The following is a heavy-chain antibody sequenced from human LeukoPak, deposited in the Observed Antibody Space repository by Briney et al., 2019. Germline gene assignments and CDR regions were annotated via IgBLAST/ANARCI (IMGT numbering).Heavy chain of an antibody. V-gene: IGHV1-8*03. CDR1: GYTFINYG. J-gene: IGHJ5*02. D-gene: IGHD6-19*01. CDR3: ARMTVSGRDNWFDP. CDR2: LNPNSGNT. Sequence: ASVRVSRKASGYTFINYGITWVRQTPGQGLEWMGWLNPNSGNTGYAQKFQGRVTISRNTSINTAYMELSSLRSEDTAVYYCARMTVSGRDNWFDPWGQGTLVTVSS.